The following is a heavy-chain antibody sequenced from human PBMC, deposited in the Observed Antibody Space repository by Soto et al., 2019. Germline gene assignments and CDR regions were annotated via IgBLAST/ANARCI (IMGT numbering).Heavy chain of an antibody. CDR1: EFTFSSYA. D-gene: IGHD6-19*01. Sequence: GGSLRLSCAASEFTFSSYAMSWVRQAPGKGLEWVSSFSGSGGSTYYADSVKGRFTISRDNSKNTLYLQMNSLRAEDTAVYYCAKAPYSSGWSYYFDYWGQGTLGTVSS. CDR2: FSGSGGST. V-gene: IGHV3-23*01. J-gene: IGHJ4*02. CDR3: AKAPYSSGWSYYFDY.